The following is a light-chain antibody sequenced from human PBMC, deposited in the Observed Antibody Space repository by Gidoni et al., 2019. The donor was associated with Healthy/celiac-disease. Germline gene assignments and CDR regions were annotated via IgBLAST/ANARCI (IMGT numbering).Light chain of an antibody. CDR1: QGISKS. CDR3: QQYYSTPQYT. Sequence: DIQMTQSPSSLSAFVGDRVTITCRASQGISKSLAWYQQKQGKAPKLLLYAASRLESGVPSRYSGSGSGTDYTLTISSLQPEDFATYYCQQYYSTPQYTFGQGTKLEIK. CDR2: AAS. V-gene: IGKV1-NL1*01. J-gene: IGKJ2*01.